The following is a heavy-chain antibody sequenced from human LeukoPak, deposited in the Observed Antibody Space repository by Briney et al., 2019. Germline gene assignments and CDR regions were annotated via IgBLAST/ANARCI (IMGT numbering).Heavy chain of an antibody. CDR3: AEGHWFDP. Sequence: SVKVSCKASGGTFSSYAISWVRQAPGQGLEWMGRIIPILGIANYAQKFQGRVTITADKSTSTAYMELSSVRSEDTAVYYCAEGHWFDPWGQGTLVTVSS. J-gene: IGHJ5*02. V-gene: IGHV1-69*04. CDR2: IIPILGIA. CDR1: GGTFSSYA.